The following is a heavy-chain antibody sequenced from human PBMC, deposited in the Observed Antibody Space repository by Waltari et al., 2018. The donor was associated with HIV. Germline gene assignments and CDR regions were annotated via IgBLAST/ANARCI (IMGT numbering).Heavy chain of an antibody. CDR2: ISRGASYV. CDR1: GFDFNLVS. Sequence: EVRLVESGGGLVKPGGSLKLACTASGFDFNLVSMSWVRLAPGKGLEWVSSISRGASYVYYSDAVKGRFTVSRDNAKNSLLLRLNTLTADDTALYYCIRDRTSETTGDFDSWGQGVPVTVSS. CDR3: IRDRTSETTGDFDS. J-gene: IGHJ4*02. D-gene: IGHD1-1*01. V-gene: IGHV3-21*02.